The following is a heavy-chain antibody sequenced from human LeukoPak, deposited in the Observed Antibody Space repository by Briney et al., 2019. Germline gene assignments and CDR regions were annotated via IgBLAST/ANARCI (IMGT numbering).Heavy chain of an antibody. Sequence: GGSLRLSCAASGFIFTNFFMGWVRQAPGKGLEWVGNIKEDGSEKYYVDSVRGRFTISRDNAKNSLYLQMDSLRTEDTSVYYCARDWVAAGGDYMDVWGKGTTVTISS. CDR3: ARDWVAAGGDYMDV. V-gene: IGHV3-7*01. D-gene: IGHD6-13*01. CDR1: GFIFTNFF. J-gene: IGHJ6*03. CDR2: IKEDGSEK.